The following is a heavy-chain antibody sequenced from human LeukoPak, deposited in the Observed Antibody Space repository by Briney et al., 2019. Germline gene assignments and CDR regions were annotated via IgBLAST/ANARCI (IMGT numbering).Heavy chain of an antibody. CDR2: IIPIFGTA. V-gene: IGHV1-69*13. Sequence: GASVKVSCKASGGTFSSYAISWVRQAPGQGLEWMGGIIPIFGTANYAQKFQGRVTITADESTSTAYMELSSLRSEDTAVYYCARVLAVTSSQAIDYWGQGTLVIVSS. CDR1: GGTFSSYA. CDR3: ARVLAVTSSQAIDY. J-gene: IGHJ4*02. D-gene: IGHD4-11*01.